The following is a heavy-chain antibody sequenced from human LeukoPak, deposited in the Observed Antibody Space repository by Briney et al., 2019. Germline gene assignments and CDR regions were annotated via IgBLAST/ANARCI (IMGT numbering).Heavy chain of an antibody. CDR3: AREPNALDI. CDR1: GCTFSHSD. CDR2: INSIGSTI. V-gene: IGHV3-48*03. J-gene: IGHJ3*02. Sequence: GGSLRLSCAVSGCTFSHSDMNWVRQAPGKGLEWISYINSIGSTIYYADSVKGRFTISRDNAKNSLYLQMNSLRAEDTAVYYCAREPNALDIWGQGTMVTVSS.